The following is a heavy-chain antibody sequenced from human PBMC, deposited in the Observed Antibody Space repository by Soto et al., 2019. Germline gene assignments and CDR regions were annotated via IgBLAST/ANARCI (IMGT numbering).Heavy chain of an antibody. CDR3: AKGGSSSWYHYYYGMDV. CDR2: ISWDGGST. CDR1: GFTFDDYT. V-gene: IGHV3-43*01. Sequence: GGSLRLSCAASGFTFDDYTMHWVRQAPGKGLEWVSLISWDGGSTYYADSVKGRFTISRDNSKNSLYLQMNSLRTEDTALYYCAKGGSSSWYHYYYGMDVWGQGTTVTVSS. J-gene: IGHJ6*02. D-gene: IGHD6-13*01.